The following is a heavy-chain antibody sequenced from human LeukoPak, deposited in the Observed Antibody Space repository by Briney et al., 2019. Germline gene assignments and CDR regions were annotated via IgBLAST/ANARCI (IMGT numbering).Heavy chain of an antibody. D-gene: IGHD5-18*01. Sequence: PGRSLRLSCAASALTFDDDAMHWVRQAPGKGLEWVAGIRRNSGSIGYADSVKGRFTISRDNAKSTLYLQVNSLRADGMALYYCTRASGYSSGAVDYWGQGTLVTVSS. CDR3: TRASGYSSGAVDY. V-gene: IGHV3-9*03. CDR1: ALTFDDDA. CDR2: IRRNSGSI. J-gene: IGHJ4*02.